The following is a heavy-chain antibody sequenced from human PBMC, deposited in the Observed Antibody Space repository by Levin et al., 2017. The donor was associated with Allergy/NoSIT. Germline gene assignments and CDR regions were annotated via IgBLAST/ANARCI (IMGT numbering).Heavy chain of an antibody. D-gene: IGHD3-3*01. J-gene: IGHJ4*02. Sequence: LRLSCTVSGGSISSGSYYWSWIRQHPGKGLEWIGYIYYSGSTYYNPSLRSRVTISVDTSKNLFSLILSSVTAADTAVYYCARAFWSGYSAGEYYFDNWGQGTLVTVSS. CDR3: ARAFWSGYSAGEYYFDN. CDR1: GGSISSGSYY. V-gene: IGHV4-31*03. CDR2: IYYSGST.